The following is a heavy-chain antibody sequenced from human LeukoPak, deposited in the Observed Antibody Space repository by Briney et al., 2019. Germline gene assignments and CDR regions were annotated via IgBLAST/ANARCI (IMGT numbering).Heavy chain of an antibody. CDR3: ARWSDPYAFDI. D-gene: IGHD2-15*01. Sequence: GGSLRLSCAASGFTFSSHAVSWVRQAPGKGLEWVSSISSSSSYVYYADSVKGRFTISRDNAKNSLYLQMNSLRAEDTAVYYCARWSDPYAFDIWGQGTMVTVSS. V-gene: IGHV3-21*04. CDR1: GFTFSSHA. J-gene: IGHJ3*02. CDR2: ISSSSSYV.